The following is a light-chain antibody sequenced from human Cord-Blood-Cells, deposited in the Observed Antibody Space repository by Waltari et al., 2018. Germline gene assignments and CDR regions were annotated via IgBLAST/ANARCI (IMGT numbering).Light chain of an antibody. V-gene: IGLV2-23*01. Sequence: QSALTQPASVSGSPGQSITLSCTGTSSDVGRYNLVSWYQQHPGKAPKLMIYEGSKRPSGVSNRFPGSKSGNTASLTISGLQAEDEADYYCCSYAGSSTWVFGGGTKLTVL. CDR2: EGS. J-gene: IGLJ3*02. CDR3: CSYAGSSTWV. CDR1: SSDVGRYNL.